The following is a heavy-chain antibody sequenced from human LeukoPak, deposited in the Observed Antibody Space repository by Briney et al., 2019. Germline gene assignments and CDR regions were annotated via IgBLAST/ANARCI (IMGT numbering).Heavy chain of an antibody. V-gene: IGHV3-23*01. D-gene: IGHD2-2*01. Sequence: GGSLRLSCAASGFTFSGYGMSWVRQAPGKGLEWVSALTGSGGSTYYADSVKGRFTISRDNSKKTLFLQMNSLRAEDTAVYYCAKDLAPAAYWGQGTLVTVSS. CDR1: GFTFSGYG. CDR3: AKDLAPAAY. CDR2: LTGSGGST. J-gene: IGHJ4*02.